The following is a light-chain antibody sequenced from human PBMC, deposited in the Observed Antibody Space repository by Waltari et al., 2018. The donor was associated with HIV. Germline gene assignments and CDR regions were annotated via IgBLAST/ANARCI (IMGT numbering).Light chain of an antibody. Sequence: QSMLTQPPSVSAAPGQRVTISCSGSGSNLENNYISWYQQLPGTAPKLLIHENKKRTSGIPDRVSGSKAGSSATLGITGLQTGDEANYYCGTWDSSQSAWVFGGGTRLTVL. V-gene: IGLV1-51*02. CDR3: GTWDSSQSAWV. J-gene: IGLJ3*02. CDR2: ENK. CDR1: GSNLENNY.